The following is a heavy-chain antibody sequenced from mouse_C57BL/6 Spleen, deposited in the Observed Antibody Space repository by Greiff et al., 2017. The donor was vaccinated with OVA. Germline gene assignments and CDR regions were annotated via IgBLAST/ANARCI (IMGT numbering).Heavy chain of an antibody. V-gene: IGHV5-16*01. CDR2: INYDGSST. Sequence: EVHLVESEGGLVQPGSSMKLSCTASGFTFSDYYMAWVRQVPEKGLEWVANINYDGSSTYYLDSLKSRFIISRDNAKNILYLQMSSLKSEDTATYYCARERYGNPFDYWGQGTTLTVSS. CDR3: ARERYGNPFDY. J-gene: IGHJ2*01. D-gene: IGHD2-10*02. CDR1: GFTFSDYY.